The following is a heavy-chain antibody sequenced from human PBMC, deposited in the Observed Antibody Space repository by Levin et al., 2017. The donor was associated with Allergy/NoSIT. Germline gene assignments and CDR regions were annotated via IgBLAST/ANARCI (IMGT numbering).Heavy chain of an antibody. J-gene: IGHJ4*02. Sequence: SCVASGFTVISNYMAWVRQAPGKGLEWVSVIYKSGSTNYADSVKGRFSISRDTSRNTVSLQMNSLRAEDTAVYYCARESVAAAGQGSFDCWGQGTLVTVSS. V-gene: IGHV3-66*01. CDR3: ARESVAAAGQGSFDC. CDR1: GFTVISNY. D-gene: IGHD6-13*01. CDR2: IYKSGST.